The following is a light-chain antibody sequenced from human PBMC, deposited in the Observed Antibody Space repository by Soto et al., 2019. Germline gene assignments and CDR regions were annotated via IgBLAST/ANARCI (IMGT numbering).Light chain of an antibody. V-gene: IGLV2-14*03. J-gene: IGLJ1*01. Sequence: VLTQPASVSGSPGQSITISCTGTASDVGGHNFVSWYQKHPGKAPKLIIYDVSDRASGVSNRFSGSKSGNTASLTISGLQAEDEGDYYCCSYSSGTTPWVFGTGTKVTVL. CDR1: ASDVGGHNF. CDR3: CSYSSGTTPWV. CDR2: DVS.